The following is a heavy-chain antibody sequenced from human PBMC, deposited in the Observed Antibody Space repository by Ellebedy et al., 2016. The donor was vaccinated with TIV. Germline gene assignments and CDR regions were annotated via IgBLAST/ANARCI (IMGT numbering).Heavy chain of an antibody. CDR3: ARERMVRGVTYSAYHGMDV. Sequence: GGSLRLSXVASGFTLSTYWMHWVRQAPGKGLEWVANIKEDGSTKYYVDSVKGRFTISRDNAKNSLYLQMNSLRAEDTAVYYCARERMVRGVTYSAYHGMDVWGKGTTVTVSS. D-gene: IGHD3-10*01. J-gene: IGHJ6*04. CDR2: IKEDGSTK. V-gene: IGHV3-7*01. CDR1: GFTLSTYW.